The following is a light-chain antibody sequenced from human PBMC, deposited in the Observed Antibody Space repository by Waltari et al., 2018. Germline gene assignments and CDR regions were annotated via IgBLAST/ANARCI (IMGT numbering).Light chain of an antibody. Sequence: EIVLAQSPDTLSLSPGERATLSCRASQSVSSNDLTWYQQKPGQAPRLLIFGASSRATGIPDRSSGSGSGTDFTLTISRLEPEDFATYYCQQYGSSFPVTYGQGTRLEIK. J-gene: IGKJ5*01. CDR3: QQYGSSFPVT. CDR1: QSVSSND. V-gene: IGKV3-20*01. CDR2: GAS.